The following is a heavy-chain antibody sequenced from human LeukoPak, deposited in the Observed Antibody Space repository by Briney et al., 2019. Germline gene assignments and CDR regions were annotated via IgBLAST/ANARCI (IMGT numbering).Heavy chain of an antibody. CDR2: IKQDGSEK. CDR3: ARATAIVVVIQYDY. J-gene: IGHJ4*02. CDR1: GFTFSSYW. D-gene: IGHD3-22*01. Sequence: GGYLRISCAAAGFTFSSYWMSWVRQAPGKGLEWVANIKQDGSEKYYVDSVKGRFTVSRDNAKNSLYLQMNSLRAEDTAVYYCARATAIVVVIQYDYWGQGTPVTVSS. V-gene: IGHV3-7*01.